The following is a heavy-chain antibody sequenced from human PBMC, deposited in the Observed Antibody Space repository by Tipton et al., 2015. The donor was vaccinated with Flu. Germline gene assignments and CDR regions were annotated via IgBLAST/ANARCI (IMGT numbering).Heavy chain of an antibody. CDR2: IYYSGIT. Sequence: TLSLTCTVSGASISSSYWSWIRQAPGKGLEWIGHIYYSGITNYNPSLKSRITISVDTSKNQFSLRLSSVTAADTAVYYCARSGDHGQRDFWGQGTLVTVSS. V-gene: IGHV4-59*08. CDR3: ARSGDHGQRDF. J-gene: IGHJ4*02. D-gene: IGHD4-17*01. CDR1: GASISSSY.